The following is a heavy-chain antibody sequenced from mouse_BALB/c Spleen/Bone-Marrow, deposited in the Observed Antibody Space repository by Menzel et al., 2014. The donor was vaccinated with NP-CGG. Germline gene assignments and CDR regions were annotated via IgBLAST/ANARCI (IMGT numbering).Heavy chain of an antibody. V-gene: IGHV5-12-1*01. J-gene: IGHJ2*01. CDR3: AREVLRDYFDY. CDR1: GFAFSSYD. D-gene: IGHD1-1*01. Sequence: DVKLVESGGGLVKPGGSLKLSCAASGFAFSSYDMSWVRRTPEKRLEWVAYISSGGGSTYYPDTVKGRFTISRDNAKNPLYLQMSSLKSEDTAMYYCAREVLRDYFDYWGQGTPLTVSS. CDR2: ISSGGGST.